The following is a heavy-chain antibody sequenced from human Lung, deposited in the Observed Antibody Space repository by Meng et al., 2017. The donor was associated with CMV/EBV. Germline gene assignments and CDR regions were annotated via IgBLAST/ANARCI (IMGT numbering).Heavy chain of an antibody. CDR3: ARARSPTHFDY. V-gene: IGHV3-13*01. Sequence: GGSXRLXCTASGFTFSTYDFHWVRQPTGKGLEWVSSIGTVGDTYSIGSVKGRFIISREDAKNSVYLQMNGLRDGDTGLYYCARARSPTHFDYWAQGPLVTVSS. CDR2: IGTVGDT. CDR1: GFTFSTYD. J-gene: IGHJ4*02.